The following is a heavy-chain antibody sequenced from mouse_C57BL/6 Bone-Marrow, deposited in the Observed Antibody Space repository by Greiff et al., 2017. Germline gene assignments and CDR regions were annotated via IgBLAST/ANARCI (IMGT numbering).Heavy chain of an antibody. D-gene: IGHD1-1*01. J-gene: IGHJ3*01. CDR1: GFTFSSYA. CDR2: ISDGGSYT. CDR3: ARYYYGSMFAY. Sequence: EVMLVESGGGLVKPGGSLKLSCAASGFTFSSYAMSWVRQTPEKRLEWVATISDGGSYTYSPDNVKGRFTISRDNAKNNLYLQMSHLKSEDTAMYYCARYYYGSMFAYWGQGTLVTVSA. V-gene: IGHV5-4*03.